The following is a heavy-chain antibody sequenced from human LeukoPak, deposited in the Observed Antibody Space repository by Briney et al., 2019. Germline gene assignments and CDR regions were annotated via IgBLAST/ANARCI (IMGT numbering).Heavy chain of an antibody. Sequence: ASVKVSCKASGGTFSSYAISWVRQAPGQGLEWMGGIIPIFGTANYAQKFQGRVTITADESTSTAYMELSSLRSEDTAVYYCARASYYYDSSGYEYYYYYYYMDVWGKGTTVTVSS. D-gene: IGHD3-22*01. CDR2: IIPIFGTA. CDR1: GGTFSSYA. CDR3: ARASYYYDSSGYEYYYYYYYMDV. J-gene: IGHJ6*03. V-gene: IGHV1-69*13.